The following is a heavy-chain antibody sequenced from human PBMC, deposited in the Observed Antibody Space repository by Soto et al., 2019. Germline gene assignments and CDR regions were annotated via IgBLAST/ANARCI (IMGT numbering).Heavy chain of an antibody. J-gene: IGHJ6*02. V-gene: IGHV1-69*13. D-gene: IGHD3-10*01. CDR3: AREPDPYYYGSGSPRYYYGMDV. CDR2: IIPIFGTA. Sequence: GASVKVSCKASGGTFSSYAISWVRQAPGQGLEWMGGIIPIFGTANYAQKFQGRVTITADESTSTAYMELSSLRSEDTAVYYCAREPDPYYYGSGSPRYYYGMDVWGQGTTVTVSS. CDR1: GGTFSSYA.